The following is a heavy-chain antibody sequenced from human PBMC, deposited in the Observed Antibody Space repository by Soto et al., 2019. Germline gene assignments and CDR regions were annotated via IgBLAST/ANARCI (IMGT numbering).Heavy chain of an antibody. J-gene: IGHJ1*01. CDR1: GHSIRVQSYY. CDR3: TRRYNWNDYYFDH. D-gene: IGHD1-20*01. CDR2: SYYSGTS. V-gene: IGHV4-39*01. Sequence: LSXTCTGSGHSIRVQSYYWTWIRQTPGKGLEWVGSSYYSGTSYFNPALKGRVTISVDTSTNQFSLRLTSVTAADTVVYYCTRRYNWNDYYFDHWRQGYLVTVSS.